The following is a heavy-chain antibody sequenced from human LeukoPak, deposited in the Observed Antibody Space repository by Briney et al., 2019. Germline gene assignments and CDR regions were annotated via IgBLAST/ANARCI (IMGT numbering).Heavy chain of an antibody. CDR2: IRQDGNEK. V-gene: IGHV3-7*01. Sequence: GGSLRLSCAASGFTFSSYWMSWVRQAPGKGLEWVASIRQDGNEKYSVDSVKGRFTISRENGKNSLYLQMNSLRADDTAVYYCARERGYCSGGSCFPPDYWGQGTLVTVSS. CDR1: GFTFSSYW. J-gene: IGHJ4*02. CDR3: ARERGYCSGGSCFPPDY. D-gene: IGHD2-15*01.